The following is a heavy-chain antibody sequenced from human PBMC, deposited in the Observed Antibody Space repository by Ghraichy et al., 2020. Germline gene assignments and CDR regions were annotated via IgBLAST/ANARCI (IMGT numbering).Heavy chain of an antibody. V-gene: IGHV3-21*01. CDR3: ARASVVEAGTGPFDI. D-gene: IGHD6-19*01. J-gene: IGHJ3*02. Sequence: GESLNISCAASGFTFSSYTMNWVRQAPGKGLEWVSSISSASDYKYYADSVKGRFTISRDNAKNSVYLQMNSLRAEDTAIYYCARASVVEAGTGPFDIWGQGTMATVSS. CDR1: GFTFSSYT. CDR2: ISSASDYK.